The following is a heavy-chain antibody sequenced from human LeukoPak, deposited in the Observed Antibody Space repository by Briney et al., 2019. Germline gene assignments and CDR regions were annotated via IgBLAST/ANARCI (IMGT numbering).Heavy chain of an antibody. V-gene: IGHV3-23*01. CDR3: AKQYNYGYFEY. D-gene: IGHD5-18*01. CDR1: GFTFSTYT. J-gene: IGHJ4*02. Sequence: GGSLRLSCVASGFTFSTYTMTWVRQAPGKGLEWVSVISGSGGSTDYADSVKGRFTISRDNSKNTLYLQMNSLRAEDTAVYYCAKQYNYGYFEYWGQGTLVTVSS. CDR2: ISGSGGST.